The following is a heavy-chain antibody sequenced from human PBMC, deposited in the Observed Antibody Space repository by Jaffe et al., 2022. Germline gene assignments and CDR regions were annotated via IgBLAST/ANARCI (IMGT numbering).Heavy chain of an antibody. D-gene: IGHD2-21*02. V-gene: IGHV4-61*02. CDR1: GGSISSGSYY. CDR3: ARGKGVVLRTKAIVVVTFDAFDI. J-gene: IGHJ3*02. CDR2: IYTSGST. Sequence: QVQLQESGPGLVKPSQTLSLTCTVSGGSISSGSYYWSWIRQPAGKGLEWIGRIYTSGSTNYNPSLKSRVTISVDTSKNQFSLKLSSVTAADTAVYYCARGKGVVLRTKAIVVVTFDAFDIWGQGTMVTVSS.